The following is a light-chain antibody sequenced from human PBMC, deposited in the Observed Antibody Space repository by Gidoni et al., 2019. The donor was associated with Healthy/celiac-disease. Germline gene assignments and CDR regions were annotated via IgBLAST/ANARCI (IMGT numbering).Light chain of an antibody. V-gene: IGKV3-11*01. Sequence: IVLTQSPATLSLSPGEIATLSCRASQSVSSYLAWYQQKPGQAPRLLIYDASTRATGIPARFSGSGSGTDFTITISSLEPEDFAVYYCQQRSNWPPYTFGQGTKLEIK. J-gene: IGKJ2*01. CDR2: DAS. CDR1: QSVSSY. CDR3: QQRSNWPPYT.